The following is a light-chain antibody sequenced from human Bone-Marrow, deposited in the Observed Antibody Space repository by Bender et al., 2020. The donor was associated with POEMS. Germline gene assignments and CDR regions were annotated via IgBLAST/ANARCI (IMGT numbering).Light chain of an antibody. Sequence: QSVLTQPPSVSGTPGQRVTISCSGSGSNIGGYPVNWYQQLPGTAPKLLIYENNKRPSGIPGRFSGSKSGTSATLGITGLQTGDEADYYCGTWDSSLSAFWVFGGGTKLTVL. CDR2: ENN. CDR1: GSNIGGYP. J-gene: IGLJ3*02. V-gene: IGLV1-51*02. CDR3: GTWDSSLSAFWV.